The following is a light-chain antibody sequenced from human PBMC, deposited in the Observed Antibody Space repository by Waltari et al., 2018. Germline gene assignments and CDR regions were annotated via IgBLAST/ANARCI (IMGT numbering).Light chain of an antibody. Sequence: EIVLTQPPATLPLSPGERPPLSCRASQNVSTSHLAWYQQKPGLAPRLLIYRASSRATGIPDRFSGSGSGADFTLTISRLEPEDFAVYYCQYYGSSLFTFGPGTKVDIK. J-gene: IGKJ3*01. V-gene: IGKV3-20*01. CDR2: RAS. CDR1: QNVSTSH. CDR3: QYYGSSLFT.